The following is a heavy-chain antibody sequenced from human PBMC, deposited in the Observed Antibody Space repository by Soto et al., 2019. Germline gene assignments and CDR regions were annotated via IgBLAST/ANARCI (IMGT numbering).Heavy chain of an antibody. D-gene: IGHD3-10*01. J-gene: IGHJ4*02. Sequence: EVQLLESGGGLVQPGGALRRSGGVSGFTFNDFETNWVRQAPGKGLEWLAYIDGSGTTKKYPDSVRGRFTISRDNPNNSLFLQMSSLSAADTAIYYCARGFGRFHYCGQGTLVSVSS. CDR2: IDGSGTTK. V-gene: IGHV3-48*03. CDR3: ARGFGRFHY. CDR1: GFTFNDFE.